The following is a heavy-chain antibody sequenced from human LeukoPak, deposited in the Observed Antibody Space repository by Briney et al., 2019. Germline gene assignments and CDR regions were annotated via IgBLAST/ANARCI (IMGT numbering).Heavy chain of an antibody. J-gene: IGHJ4*02. Sequence: GGSLRLSCAASGFTFDDYAMHWVRQAPGKGLEWVSGISWNSGSIGYADSVKGRFTISRDNAKNSLYLQMNSLRAEDTALYYCAKDLGIAVAGTVGSLFDYWGQGTLVTVSS. CDR1: GFTFDDYA. D-gene: IGHD6-19*01. V-gene: IGHV3-9*01. CDR3: AKDLGIAVAGTVGSLFDY. CDR2: ISWNSGSI.